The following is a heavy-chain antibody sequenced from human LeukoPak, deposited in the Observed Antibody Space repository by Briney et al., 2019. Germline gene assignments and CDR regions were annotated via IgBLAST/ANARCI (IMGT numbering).Heavy chain of an antibody. CDR2: IYDSGST. V-gene: IGHV4-59*08. J-gene: IGHJ5*02. CDR1: GGSIRSYY. CDR3: ARHVGDSNWFDP. Sequence: SETLSLTCTVSGGSIRSYYWSWIRQPPRKGLGWIGYIYDSGSTNYNPSRKSRVTISVDTSKNQFPLKLSSVTAAGTSVYYCARHVGDSNWFDPWGQGTLVTVSS. D-gene: IGHD1-26*01.